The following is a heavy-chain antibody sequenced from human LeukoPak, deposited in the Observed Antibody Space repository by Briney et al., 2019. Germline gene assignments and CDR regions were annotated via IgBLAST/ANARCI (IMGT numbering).Heavy chain of an antibody. V-gene: IGHV4-59*08. CDR1: GGSISSYY. CDR2: IYYSGST. Sequence: SETLSLTCTVSGGSISSYYWSWIRQLPGKGLEWIGYIYYSGSTNYNPSLKSRVTTSVDTSKSQFSLKLSSVTAADTAVYYCARHCPRYCSGGSCYCSWYDYWGQGTLVTVSS. D-gene: IGHD2-15*01. CDR3: ARHCPRYCSGGSCYCSWYDY. J-gene: IGHJ4*02.